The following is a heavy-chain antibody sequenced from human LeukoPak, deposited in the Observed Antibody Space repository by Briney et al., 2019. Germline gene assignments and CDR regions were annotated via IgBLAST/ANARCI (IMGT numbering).Heavy chain of an antibody. Sequence: SCKASGYTFTSDYMNWVRQAPGQGLEWVSYISSSSSTVYYADSLKGRFTISRDNAKNSLYLQMNSLRDEDTAVYYCARAQTYYGSGSYLYWGQGTLVTVSS. CDR1: GYTFTSDY. CDR3: ARAQTYYGSGSYLY. J-gene: IGHJ4*02. D-gene: IGHD3-10*01. CDR2: ISSSSSTV. V-gene: IGHV3-48*02.